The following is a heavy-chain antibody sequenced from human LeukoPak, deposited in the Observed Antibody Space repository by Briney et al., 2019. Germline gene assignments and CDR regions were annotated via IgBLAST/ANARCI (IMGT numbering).Heavy chain of an antibody. Sequence: SETLSLTCTVSGGSISSYYWSWIRQPPGKGLEWIGYIYYSGSTNYNPSLKSRVTISVDTSKNQFSLKLSSVTAADTAVYYCARGLGYYYDSSGYRYFDYWGQGTLVTVSS. J-gene: IGHJ4*02. D-gene: IGHD3-22*01. CDR3: ARGLGYYYDSSGYRYFDY. CDR2: IYYSGST. CDR1: GGSISSYY. V-gene: IGHV4-59*12.